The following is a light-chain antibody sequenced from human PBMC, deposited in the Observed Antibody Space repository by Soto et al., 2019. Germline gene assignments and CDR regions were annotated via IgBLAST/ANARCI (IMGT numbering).Light chain of an antibody. CDR2: AAS. V-gene: IGKV1-27*01. J-gene: IGKJ4*01. CDR1: QGISSY. CDR3: QKYNSAPLT. Sequence: IRITQSPSSLSASTGDRVTITCRASQGISSYLAWYRQKPGKAPKLLIYAASTLQSGVPSRFSGSGSGTDFTLTISSLQPEDVATYYCQKYNSAPLTFGGGTNVDI.